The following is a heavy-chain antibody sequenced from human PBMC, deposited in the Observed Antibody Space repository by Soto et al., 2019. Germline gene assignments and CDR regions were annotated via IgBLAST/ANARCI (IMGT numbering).Heavy chain of an antibody. V-gene: IGHV3-7*01. CDR2: IKQDGTEK. Sequence: EVQLVESGGGLVQSGGFLRLSCAASGFTFSSYWMSWVRQAPGKGLEWVANIKQDGTEKFYVDSVKGRFTISRDNAKNSLYLKMNSLRAEDTAVYYCAGDVAYDDFEGRMENWGQGTLVTVSS. CDR1: GFTFSSYW. CDR3: AGDVAYDDFEGRMEN. D-gene: IGHD3-3*01. J-gene: IGHJ4*02.